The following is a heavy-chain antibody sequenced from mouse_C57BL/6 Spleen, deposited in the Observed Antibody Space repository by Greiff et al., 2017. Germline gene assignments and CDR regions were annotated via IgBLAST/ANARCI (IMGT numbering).Heavy chain of an antibody. D-gene: IGHD1-1*01. V-gene: IGHV1-82*01. CDR1: GYAFSSSW. Sequence: QVQLQQSGPELVKPGASVKISCKASGYAFSSSWMNWVKQRPGKGLEWIGRIYPGDGDTNYNGQFKGKATLTADKSSSTAYVQLSSLTSEDSAVYFCACDYYGSSYGFAYWGQGTLVTVSA. CDR3: ACDYYGSSYGFAY. CDR2: IYPGDGDT. J-gene: IGHJ3*01.